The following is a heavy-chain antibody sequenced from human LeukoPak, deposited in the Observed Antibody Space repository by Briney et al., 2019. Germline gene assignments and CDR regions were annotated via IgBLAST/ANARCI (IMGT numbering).Heavy chain of an antibody. J-gene: IGHJ4*02. D-gene: IGHD2-2*01. V-gene: IGHV1-69*02. CDR1: GGTFSSYN. Sequence: GASVKVSCKASGGTFSSYNISWVRQAPGQGLEWMGRIIPNLGIANYAQKFQGRVTITGDKSTSTAYMELSSLRSEDTAVYYCARGYQPTLGVWGQGTLVTVSS. CDR3: ARGYQPTLGV. CDR2: IIPNLGIA.